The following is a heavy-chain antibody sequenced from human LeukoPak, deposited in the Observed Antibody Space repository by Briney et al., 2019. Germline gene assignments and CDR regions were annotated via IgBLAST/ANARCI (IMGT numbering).Heavy chain of an antibody. CDR1: GGSISSSSYY. CDR2: IYYSGST. J-gene: IGHJ4*02. D-gene: IGHD6-19*01. V-gene: IGHV4-39*07. CDR3: ARLEVAVDY. Sequence: PSETLSLTCTVSGGSISSSSYYWGWIRQPPGKGLEWIGSIYYSGSTYYNPSLRSRVTISVDTSKNQFSPKLSSVTAADTAVYYCARLEVAVDYWGQGTLVTVSS.